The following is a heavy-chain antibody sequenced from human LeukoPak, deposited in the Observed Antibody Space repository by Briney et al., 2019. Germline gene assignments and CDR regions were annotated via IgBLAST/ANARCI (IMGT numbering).Heavy chain of an antibody. CDR2: INHSGST. D-gene: IGHD6-6*01. V-gene: IGHV4-34*01. J-gene: IGHJ4*02. CDR3: ARVEEGSSSHFDY. Sequence: SETLSLTCAVYGGSFSGYYWSWIRQPPGKGLEWIGEINHSGSTNYNLSLKSRVTISVDTSKNQFSLKLSSVTAADTAVYYCARVEEGSSSHFDYWGQGTLVTVSS. CDR1: GGSFSGYY.